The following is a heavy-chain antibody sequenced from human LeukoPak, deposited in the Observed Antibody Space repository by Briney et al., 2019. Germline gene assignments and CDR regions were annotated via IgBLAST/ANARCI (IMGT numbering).Heavy chain of an antibody. CDR2: IYTSGST. CDR1: GGSISSFY. J-gene: IGHJ4*02. D-gene: IGHD3-10*01. CDR3: SGGYYGSGSIDY. Sequence: PSETLSLTCTVSGGSISSFYWSWIRQPAGKGLEWIGRIYTSGSTDYNPSLKSRVTMSVDTSKNQFSLKLSSVTAADTAVYYCSGGYYGSGSIDYWGQGTLVTVSS. V-gene: IGHV4-4*07.